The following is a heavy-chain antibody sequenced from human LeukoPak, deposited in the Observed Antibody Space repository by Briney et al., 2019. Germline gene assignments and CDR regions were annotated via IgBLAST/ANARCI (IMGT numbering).Heavy chain of an antibody. CDR3: ARRRSTVQGNYFDY. CDR2: IYYSGYSGTT. V-gene: IGHV4-39*07. Sequence: PSETLSLTCTVSGASISGSIYYWGWIRQPPGRGLEWVGSIYYSGYSGTTYYTPSLKSRVTVSVDTSKNHFSLNLNSVTAADTAVYYCARRRSTVQGNYFDYWGQGTLVTVSS. CDR1: GASISGSIYY. J-gene: IGHJ4*02. D-gene: IGHD5-24*01.